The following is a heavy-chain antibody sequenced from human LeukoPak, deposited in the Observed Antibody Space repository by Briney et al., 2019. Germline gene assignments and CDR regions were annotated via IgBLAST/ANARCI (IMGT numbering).Heavy chain of an antibody. Sequence: GGSLRLSCAASGFTFRSYSMNWVRQAPGKGLEWVSSITRTSNTIYYADSVKGRFTISRDNAKNSLYLQMNSLRAEDTAIYYCARGGFYSDYWGQGTLVTVSS. CDR1: GFTFRSYS. V-gene: IGHV3-48*01. CDR2: ITRTSNTI. J-gene: IGHJ4*02. D-gene: IGHD1-14*01. CDR3: ARGGFYSDY.